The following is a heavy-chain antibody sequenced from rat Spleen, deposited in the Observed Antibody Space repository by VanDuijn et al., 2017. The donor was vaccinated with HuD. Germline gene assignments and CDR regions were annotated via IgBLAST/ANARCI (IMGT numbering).Heavy chain of an antibody. CDR1: GFSLTNNG. D-gene: IGHD5-1*01. V-gene: IGHV5-29*01. J-gene: IGHJ4*01. CDR3: ARRNWDQGDYVMDA. CDR2: ISYDGSNT. Sequence: VQLKESGPGLVQPSQTLSLSCTVSGFSLTNNGVSWVRQAPKKGLEWVATISYDGSNTYYRDSVKGRFTISRHNAKNTLYLQMDSLRSEDTATYYCARRNWDQGDYVMDAWGQGASVTVSS.